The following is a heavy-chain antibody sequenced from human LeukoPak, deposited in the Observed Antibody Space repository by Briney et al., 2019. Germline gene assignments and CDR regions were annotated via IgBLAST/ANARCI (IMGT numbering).Heavy chain of an antibody. Sequence: GGSLRLSCAASGFTFTSYSMNWVREAPGKGLEWVSTISGGGGSTYYADSVKGRFTISRDNSKNTLYLQVNSLRAEDTAVYYCAKGGKWDVTPFDYWGQGTLVTVSS. CDR1: GFTFTSYS. CDR2: ISGGGGST. D-gene: IGHD1-26*01. V-gene: IGHV3-23*01. J-gene: IGHJ4*02. CDR3: AKGGKWDVTPFDY.